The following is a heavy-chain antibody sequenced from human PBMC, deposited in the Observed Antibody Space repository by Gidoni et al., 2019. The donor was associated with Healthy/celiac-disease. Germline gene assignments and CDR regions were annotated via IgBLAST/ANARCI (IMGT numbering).Heavy chain of an antibody. CDR1: AFTLYDYA. V-gene: IGHV3-9*01. CDR2: ISWNSGSI. D-gene: IGHD3-22*01. CDR3: AKVAFPSSGYYYLPGAFDY. Sequence: EVQLVESGGGLVQPGRSLRLSCAASAFTLYDYAIHWVRQAPGKGLEWVSGISWNSGSIGYADSVKGRFTISRDNAKNSLYLQMNSLRAEDTALYYCAKVAFPSSGYYYLPGAFDYWGQGTLVTVSS. J-gene: IGHJ4*02.